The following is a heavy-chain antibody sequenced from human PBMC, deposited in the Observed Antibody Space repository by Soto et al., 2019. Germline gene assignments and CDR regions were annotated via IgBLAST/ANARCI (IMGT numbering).Heavy chain of an antibody. V-gene: IGHV4-39*01. CDR1: GASISRYY. CDR2: IYYSGST. D-gene: IGHD5-12*01. Sequence: PSETLSLTCTVSGASISRYYWSWIRQPPGKGLEWIGSIYYSGSTYYNPSLKSRVTISVDTSKNQFSLKLSSVTAADTAVYYCARLGSGYSGYDWEYWGQGTLVTVSS. CDR3: ARLGSGYSGYDWEY. J-gene: IGHJ4*02.